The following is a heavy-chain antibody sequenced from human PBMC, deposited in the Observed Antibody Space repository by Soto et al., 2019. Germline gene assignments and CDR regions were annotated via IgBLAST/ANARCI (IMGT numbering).Heavy chain of an antibody. Sequence: SETRSHTCSGSGGTISRGPYSWGWIRQPPGKGLEWIGTFHYSGRTYYSPSLESRVTISVDTSKNQFSLKVSSVTAADTAVYYCTRHHPHHYDSSGYFDYWGQGSLVTVS. J-gene: IGHJ4*02. CDR1: GGTISRGPYS. CDR3: TRHHPHHYDSSGYFDY. D-gene: IGHD3-22*01. CDR2: FHYSGRT. V-gene: IGHV4-39*01.